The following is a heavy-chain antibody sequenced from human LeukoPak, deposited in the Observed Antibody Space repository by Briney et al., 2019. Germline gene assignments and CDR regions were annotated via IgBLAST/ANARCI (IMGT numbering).Heavy chain of an antibody. CDR1: GFTFSSYD. Sequence: GGSLRLSCAASGFTFSSYDMHWVRQATGKGLEWVSAIGTAGDTYYPGSVKGRLTISRENAKNSLYLQMNSLRAGDTAVYYCARASGLNWFDPWGQGTLVTVSS. CDR2: IGTAGDT. D-gene: IGHD3-16*01. J-gene: IGHJ5*02. CDR3: ARASGLNWFDP. V-gene: IGHV3-13*04.